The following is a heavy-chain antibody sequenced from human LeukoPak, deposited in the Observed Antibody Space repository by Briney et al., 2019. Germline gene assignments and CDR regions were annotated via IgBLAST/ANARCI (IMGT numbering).Heavy chain of an antibody. J-gene: IGHJ4*02. D-gene: IGHD2-2*01. CDR3: ARGPYCSATSCYENPFDS. CDR1: GGSISSYY. CDR2: IYYSGST. Sequence: SETLSLTCTVSGGSISSYYWGWLRQPPGKGLEWIGSIYYSGSTYYKPSLKSRVTISVDTSKTQFSLKLSSVTAADTAVYYCARGPYCSATSCYENPFDSWGQGTLVTVSS. V-gene: IGHV4-39*01.